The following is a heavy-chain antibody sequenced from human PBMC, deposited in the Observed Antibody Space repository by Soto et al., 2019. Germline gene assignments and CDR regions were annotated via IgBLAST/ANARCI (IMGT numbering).Heavy chain of an antibody. D-gene: IGHD1-26*01. CDR2: IYYSGNT. Sequence: SVTKSLPCSVAEGYIIGYCWNWIRQTQGKGLEWIGYIYYSGNTNYNPSLKSRVTISVDTSKNQFSLKLSSVSTAHTAVYYFAGGVSSTLWERRLDYCAQGTL. V-gene: IGHV4-59*01. CDR3: AGGVSSTLWERRLDY. J-gene: IGHJ4*02. CDR1: EGYIIGYC.